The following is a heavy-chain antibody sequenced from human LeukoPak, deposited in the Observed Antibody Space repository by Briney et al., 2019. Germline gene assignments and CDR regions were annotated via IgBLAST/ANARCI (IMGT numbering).Heavy chain of an antibody. Sequence: GASVKVSCKASGYTFTGHYMHWVRQAPGQGRGWMGWINPNSGGTNYAQNFQGGVTMTRDTSISTAYMELSRLRSDDTAVYYCAREKVVVAATEGVAFDIWGQGTMVTVSS. V-gene: IGHV1-2*02. CDR2: INPNSGGT. J-gene: IGHJ3*02. D-gene: IGHD2-15*01. CDR1: GYTFTGHY. CDR3: AREKVVVAATEGVAFDI.